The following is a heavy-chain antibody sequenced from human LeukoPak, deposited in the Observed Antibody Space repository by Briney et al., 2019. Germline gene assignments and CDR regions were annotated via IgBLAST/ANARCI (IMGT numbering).Heavy chain of an antibody. CDR1: GFTFSSYS. J-gene: IGHJ4*02. Sequence: GGSLRLSCAASGFTFSSYSMNWVSQAPGKGLEWVSSISSSSSYIYYADSVKGRFTISRDNAKNSLYLQMNSLRAEDTAVYYCASGTDYDFWSGYPPSFDYWGQGTLVTVSS. V-gene: IGHV3-21*01. CDR2: ISSSSSYI. D-gene: IGHD3-3*01. CDR3: ASGTDYDFWSGYPPSFDY.